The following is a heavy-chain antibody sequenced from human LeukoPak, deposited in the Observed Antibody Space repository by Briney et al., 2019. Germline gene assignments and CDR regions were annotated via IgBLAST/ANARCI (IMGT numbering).Heavy chain of an antibody. CDR3: ARITSYDYVWGSYRQDWFDP. Sequence: PSETLSLTCAVSGYSISSGYYWGWIRQPPGKGLEWIGSIYHSGSTYYNPSFKSRVTISVDTSKNQFSLKLSSVTAADTAVYYCARITSYDYVWGSYRQDWFDPWGQGTLVTVSS. J-gene: IGHJ5*02. D-gene: IGHD3-16*02. CDR2: IYHSGST. CDR1: GYSISSGYY. V-gene: IGHV4-38-2*01.